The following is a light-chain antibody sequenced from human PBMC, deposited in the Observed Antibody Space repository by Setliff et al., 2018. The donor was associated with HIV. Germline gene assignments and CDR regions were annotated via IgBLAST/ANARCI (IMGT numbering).Light chain of an antibody. CDR1: SSDVGSYNL. CDR3: CSYAGSNTLYV. Sequence: QSVLTQPASVSGSPGQSITISCTGTSSDVGSYNLVSWYQQHPGKAPKLMIYEVNKRPSGVSKRFSGSKSGNTSSLTISGLQAEDEADYYCCSYAGSNTLYVFGTGTKVTVL. CDR2: EVN. J-gene: IGLJ1*01. V-gene: IGLV2-23*02.